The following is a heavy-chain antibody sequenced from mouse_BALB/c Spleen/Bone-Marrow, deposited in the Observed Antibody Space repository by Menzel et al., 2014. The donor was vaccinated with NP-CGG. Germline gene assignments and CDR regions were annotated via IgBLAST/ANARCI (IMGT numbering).Heavy chain of an antibody. V-gene: IGHV1-80*01. Sequence: VKLQESGAELVRPGSSVKISCKASGYTFSNFWMNWVKQRPGQGLEWIGQIHPGDGDTNNNGKFKGKATPTTDKSSSTAYMHLSSLSSEDSAVYFCARVYYGNLDYWGQGTTLTVSS. CDR1: GYTFSNFW. J-gene: IGHJ2*01. D-gene: IGHD2-1*01. CDR3: ARVYYGNLDY. CDR2: IHPGDGDT.